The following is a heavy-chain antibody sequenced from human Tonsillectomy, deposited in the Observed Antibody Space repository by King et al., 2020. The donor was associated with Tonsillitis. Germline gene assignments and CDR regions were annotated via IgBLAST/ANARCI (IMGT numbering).Heavy chain of an antibody. D-gene: IGHD5-24*01. CDR1: GFTFSNYA. J-gene: IGHJ2*01. V-gene: IGHV3-30-3*01. CDR3: AGVDMATIWYFDL. CDR2: ISDDGNNK. Sequence: VQLVESGGGVVQPGRSLRLSCAASGFTFSNYAIHWVRQAPAKGLEWVAVISDDGNNKYYADSVKGRFTISRDNSKNTLYLQIYSLRAEDTAVYYCAGVDMATIWYFDLWGRGTLVTVSS.